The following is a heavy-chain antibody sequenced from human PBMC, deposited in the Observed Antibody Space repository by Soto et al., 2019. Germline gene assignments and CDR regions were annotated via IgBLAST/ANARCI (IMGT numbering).Heavy chain of an antibody. Sequence: EVQLVESGGGLVQPGGSLRLSCAVSGFTFSDHSMDWVRQAPGKGLEWVGRSRNKANSYTTEYAASVKGRFIISRNDSKNSLYLQNNSLQTEDAAVYYCTRGDTKKGDYGSYFDSWGQGTLVTVSS. D-gene: IGHD4-17*01. CDR1: GFTFSDHS. J-gene: IGHJ4*02. V-gene: IGHV3-72*01. CDR3: TRGDTKKGDYGSYFDS. CDR2: SRNKANSYTT.